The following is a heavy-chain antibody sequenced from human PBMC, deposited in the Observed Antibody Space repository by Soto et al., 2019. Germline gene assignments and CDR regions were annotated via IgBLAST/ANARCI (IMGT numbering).Heavy chain of an antibody. CDR3: ARAPATMYSGSYWFGY. Sequence: ASVKVSCKASGYTFTSYGISWVRQAPGQGLEWMGWISAYNGNTNYAQKLQGRVTMTTDTSTSTAYMELRSLRSDDTAVYYCARAPATMYSGSYWFGYWGQGTLVTVSS. CDR1: GYTFTSYG. V-gene: IGHV1-18*04. D-gene: IGHD1-26*01. J-gene: IGHJ4*02. CDR2: ISAYNGNT.